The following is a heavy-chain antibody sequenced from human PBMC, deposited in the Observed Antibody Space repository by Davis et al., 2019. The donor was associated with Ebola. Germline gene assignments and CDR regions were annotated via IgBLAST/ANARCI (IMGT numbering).Heavy chain of an antibody. Sequence: GESLKISCAASGFTFSNYNMNWVRQAPGKGLEWVSSISSSSSYIYYADSVKGRFTISRDNAKNSLYLQMNSLRAEGTAVYYCARVGSSEGGLDYWGQGTLVTVSS. D-gene: IGHD6-6*01. CDR3: ARVGSSEGGLDY. V-gene: IGHV3-21*01. CDR1: GFTFSNYN. J-gene: IGHJ4*02. CDR2: ISSSSSYI.